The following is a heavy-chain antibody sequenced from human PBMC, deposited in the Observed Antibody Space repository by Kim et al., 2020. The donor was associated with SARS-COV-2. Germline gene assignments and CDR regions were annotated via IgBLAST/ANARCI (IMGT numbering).Heavy chain of an antibody. CDR3: ATFFYASGSVDN. D-gene: IGHD3-10*01. CDR1: GASVKHHY. CDR2: IYYTGSG. V-gene: IGHV4-59*02. J-gene: IGHJ4*02. Sequence: SETLSLTCAVSGASVKHHYWSWVRQPPGKGLESIGSIYYTGSGNYNPSLMSRVIISVDTSKNQLPLDLKSVTAADTATYYSATFFYASGSVDNWGQGTVVTVAS.